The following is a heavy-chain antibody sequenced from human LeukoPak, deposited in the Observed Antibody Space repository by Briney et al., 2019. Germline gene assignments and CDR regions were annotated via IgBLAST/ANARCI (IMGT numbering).Heavy chain of an antibody. CDR2: ISSSSSTI. D-gene: IGHD3-3*01. CDR1: GFTFSDYY. Sequence: KPGGSLRLSCAASGFTFSDYYMSWIRQAPGKGLEWVSYISSSSSTIYYADSVKGRFTISRDNAKNSLYLQMNSLRAEDTAVYYCARAVRFLEWLHNFDYWGQGTLVTVSS. CDR3: ARAVRFLEWLHNFDY. J-gene: IGHJ4*02. V-gene: IGHV3-11*04.